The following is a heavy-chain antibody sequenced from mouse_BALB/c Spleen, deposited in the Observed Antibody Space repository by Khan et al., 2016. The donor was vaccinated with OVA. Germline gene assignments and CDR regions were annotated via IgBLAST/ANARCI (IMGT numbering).Heavy chain of an antibody. V-gene: IGHV1-7*01. CDR1: GYTFTTYW. CDR2: IHPTSGST. CDR3: TRYRIDD. Sequence: QVQLQQSGAELAKPGASVKMSCKASGYTFTTYWMHWVKQRPGQGLEWIGYIHPTSGSTDYHETFKDRATLSADKSSSTAYLQLRSLTSEDSDVYDCTRYRIDDWGQGTTLTVSS. D-gene: IGHD2-12*01. J-gene: IGHJ2*01.